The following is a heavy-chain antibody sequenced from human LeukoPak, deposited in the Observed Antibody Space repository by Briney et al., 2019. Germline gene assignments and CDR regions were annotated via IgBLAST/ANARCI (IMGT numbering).Heavy chain of an antibody. Sequence: GASVKVSCKASGYTFTGYYMHWVRQAPGQGPEWMGRINPNSGGTNYAQKFQGRVTMTRDTSISTAYMELSRLRSDDTAVYYCARFRVYYYYMDVWGKGTTVTVSS. CDR3: ARFRVYYYYMDV. CDR1: GYTFTGYY. CDR2: INPNSGGT. J-gene: IGHJ6*03. V-gene: IGHV1-2*06. D-gene: IGHD1-14*01.